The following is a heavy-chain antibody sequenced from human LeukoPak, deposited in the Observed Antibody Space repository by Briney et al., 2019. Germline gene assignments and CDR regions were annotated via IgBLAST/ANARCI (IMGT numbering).Heavy chain of an antibody. CDR2: MNPNSGNT. CDR3: ARGGNPFDAFDI. V-gene: IGHV1-8*01. J-gene: IGHJ3*02. Sequence: ASVKVPCKASGYTFTSYDINWVRQATGQGLEWMGWMNPNSGNTGYAQKFQGRVTMTRNTSISTAYMELSSLRSEDTAVYYCARGGNPFDAFDIWGQGTMVTVSS. CDR1: GYTFTSYD. D-gene: IGHD1-14*01.